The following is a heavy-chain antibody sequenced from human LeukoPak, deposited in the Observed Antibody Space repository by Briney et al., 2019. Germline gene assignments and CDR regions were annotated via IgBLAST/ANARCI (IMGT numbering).Heavy chain of an antibody. V-gene: IGHV3-23*01. CDR3: ANHIITDSSGWDDAFDI. CDR1: GFTFSSYA. CDR2: ISGSGGST. J-gene: IGHJ3*02. Sequence: GGSLRLSCAASGFTFSSYAMSWVRQAPGKGLEWVSAISGSGGSTYYADSVKGRFTISRDNSKNMLYLQMNSLRAEDTAVYYCANHIITDSSGWDDAFDIWGQGTMVTVSS. D-gene: IGHD6-19*01.